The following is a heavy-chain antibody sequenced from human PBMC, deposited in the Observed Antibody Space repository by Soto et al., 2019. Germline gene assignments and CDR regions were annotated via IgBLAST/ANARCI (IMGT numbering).Heavy chain of an antibody. J-gene: IGHJ6*02. CDR2: IYHSGST. V-gene: IGHV4-30-2*01. D-gene: IGHD3-10*01. CDR3: ARGIGGMVRGVIVPYYYYGMDV. CDR1: GGSISSGGYS. Sequence: PSETLSLTCAVSGGSISSGGYSWSWIRQPPGKGLEWIGYIYHSGSTYYNPSLKSRVTISVDRSKNQFSLKLSSVTAADTAVYYCARGIGGMVRGVIVPYYYYGMDVWGQGTTVTV.